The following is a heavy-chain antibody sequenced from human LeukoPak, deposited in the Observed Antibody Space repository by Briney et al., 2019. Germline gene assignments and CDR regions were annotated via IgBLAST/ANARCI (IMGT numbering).Heavy chain of an antibody. D-gene: IGHD2-21*02. CDR2: INIRSNKI. CDR3: AKESGDCGADCLALSDY. CDR1: GFTFNTYT. V-gene: IGHV3-21*01. J-gene: IGHJ4*02. Sequence: GRSLRLSCAASGFTFNTYTMSWVRQAPGKGLEWVSSINIRSNKIYYADSVKGRFTVSRDNTKNSLYLQMNSLRAEDTAVYFCAKESGDCGADCLALSDYWGLGTLVTVSS.